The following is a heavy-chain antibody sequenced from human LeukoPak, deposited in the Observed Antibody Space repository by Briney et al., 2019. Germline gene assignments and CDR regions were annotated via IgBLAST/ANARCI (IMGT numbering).Heavy chain of an antibody. D-gene: IGHD4-23*01. V-gene: IGHV1-69*04. J-gene: IGHJ4*02. Sequence: SVKVSCKASGGTFSNYAISWVRQAPGQGLEWMGRIIPILGIANYAQKFQGRVTITADKSTSTAYMELSSLRSEDTAVYYCARSTTVVTYYFDYWGQGTLVTVSS. CDR1: GGTFSNYA. CDR2: IIPILGIA. CDR3: ARSTTVVTYYFDY.